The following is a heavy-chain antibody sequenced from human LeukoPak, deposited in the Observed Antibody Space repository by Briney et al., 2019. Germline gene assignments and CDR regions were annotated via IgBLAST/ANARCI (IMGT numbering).Heavy chain of an antibody. D-gene: IGHD6-6*01. CDR2: IKQDGTEK. CDR1: GFTFSSYW. V-gene: IGHV3-7*04. J-gene: IGHJ4*02. CDR3: ARDVRPDY. Sequence: GGSLRLSCAASGFTFSSYWMSWVRQAPGEGLEWVANIKQDGTEKYYMDSVKGRFSISRDNAKNSLYLQMNALRAEDTAVYYCARDVRPDYWGQGTLVTVSS.